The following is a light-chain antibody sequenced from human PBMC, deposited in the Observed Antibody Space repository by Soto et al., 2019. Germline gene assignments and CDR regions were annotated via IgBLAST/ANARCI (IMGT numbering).Light chain of an antibody. CDR3: TSYVGSNIWV. V-gene: IGLV2-8*01. CDR2: EVS. Sequence: QSALTQPPSPSGSPGQSVTISCPGPRSDVGAYKYVSWYQQYPGKAPKLMIYEVSKRPSGVPDRFSGSKSGNTASLTVSGLQAEDEADYYCTSYVGSNIWVFGGGTKVTVL. CDR1: RSDVGAYKY. J-gene: IGLJ3*02.